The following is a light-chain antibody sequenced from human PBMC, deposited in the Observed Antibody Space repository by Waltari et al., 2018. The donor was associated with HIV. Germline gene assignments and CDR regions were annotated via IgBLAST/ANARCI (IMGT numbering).Light chain of an antibody. CDR1: TPNLGSNP. V-gene: IGLV1-44*01. CDR3: ATWDDSLNGPWV. CDR2: SND. J-gene: IGLJ3*02. Sequence: QSVLTQPPSASGTPGQRVTISCSGSTPNLGSNPVNRYQQFPGMAPILLIYSNDQRPSGVPDRVSGSKSGTSASLAISGLQSEDEADYYCATWDDSLNGPWVFGGGTKLTVL.